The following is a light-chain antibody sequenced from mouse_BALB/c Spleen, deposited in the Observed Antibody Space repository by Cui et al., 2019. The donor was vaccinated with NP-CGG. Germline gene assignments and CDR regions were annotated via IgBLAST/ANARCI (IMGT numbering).Light chain of an antibody. CDR3: QQENNSPFT. CDR1: SSISSNY. J-gene: IGKJ4*01. Sequence: ELVLTQSPVSITSSRREKATITCRASSSISSNYLHWYQQKPGSSPKLLIYRTAILASGVLDSFSGSGSESSYTLTISCIQDEVAATYYCQQENNSPFTFGSGTNLEIK. CDR2: RTA. V-gene: IGKV4-92*01.